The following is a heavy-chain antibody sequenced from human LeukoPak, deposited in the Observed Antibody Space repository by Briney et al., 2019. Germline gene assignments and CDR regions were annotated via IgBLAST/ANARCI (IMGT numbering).Heavy chain of an antibody. CDR3: ARVRYYDSSGDPFDY. CDR2: IIPIFGIA. V-gene: IGHV1-69*04. Sequence: SVKVSCKASGGTFSSYAISWVRQAPGQGLEWMGRIIPIFGIANYAQKFQGRVTITADKSTSTAYMELSSLRSEDTAVHYCARVRYYDSSGDPFDYWGQGTLVTVSS. D-gene: IGHD3-22*01. J-gene: IGHJ4*02. CDR1: GGTFSSYA.